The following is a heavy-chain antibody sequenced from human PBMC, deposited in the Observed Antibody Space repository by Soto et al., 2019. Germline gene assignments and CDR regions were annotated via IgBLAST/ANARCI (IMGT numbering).Heavy chain of an antibody. CDR3: ARRLPDYYYGMDV. CDR1: GGSISSSNW. D-gene: IGHD2-15*01. Sequence: SETLSLTCAVSGGSISSSNWWSWVRQPPGKGLEWIGEIYHSGSTNYNPSLKSRVTISVDKSKNQFSLKLSSVTAADTVVYYCARRLPDYYYGMDVWGQGTTVTVSS. V-gene: IGHV4-4*02. J-gene: IGHJ6*02. CDR2: IYHSGST.